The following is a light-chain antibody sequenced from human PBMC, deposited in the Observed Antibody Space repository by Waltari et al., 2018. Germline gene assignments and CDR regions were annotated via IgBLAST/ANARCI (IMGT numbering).Light chain of an antibody. J-gene: IGKJ2*01. Sequence: DVVMTQSQLSLPVTLGQPASLSCRSPQSLVHRDGNTYLNWFQQRPGQSTRRLIYKVSKRDSGVPDRFSGRGSGTDFTLKISRVEAEDVGVYYCMQGAHWPRTFGQGTKLEI. V-gene: IGKV2-30*02. CDR3: MQGAHWPRT. CDR2: KVS. CDR1: QSLVHRDGNTY.